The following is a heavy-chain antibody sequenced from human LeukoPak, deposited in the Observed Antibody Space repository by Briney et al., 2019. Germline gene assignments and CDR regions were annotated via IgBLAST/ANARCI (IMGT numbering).Heavy chain of an antibody. V-gene: IGHV3-48*03. J-gene: IGHJ4*02. D-gene: IGHD4-11*01. CDR2: ISSSGDTV. CDR1: GFTFSSYE. CDR3: ARGLALGLTVTPKAFDY. Sequence: PGGSLRLSCAASGFTFSSYEMNWVRQAPGKGLEWVSYISSSGDTVYYADSVKGRFTSSRDNAKNSLFLQMNSLRGEDTAVYYCARGLALGLTVTPKAFDYWGQGTLVTVSS.